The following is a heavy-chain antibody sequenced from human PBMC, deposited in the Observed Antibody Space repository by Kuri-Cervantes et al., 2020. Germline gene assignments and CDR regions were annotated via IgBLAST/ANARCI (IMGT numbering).Heavy chain of an antibody. V-gene: IGHV1-18*01. D-gene: IGHD3-9*01. CDR2: ISAYNGNT. CDR1: GYTFTSYG. CDR3: ARAQYDILTGYSVDY. Sequence: ASVKVSCKASGYTFTSYGISWVRQAPGQGLEWMGWISAYNGNTNYAQKLQGRVTMTTDTFTSTAYMELRSLRSDDTAVYYCARAQYDILTGYSVDYWGQGTLVTVSS. J-gene: IGHJ4*02.